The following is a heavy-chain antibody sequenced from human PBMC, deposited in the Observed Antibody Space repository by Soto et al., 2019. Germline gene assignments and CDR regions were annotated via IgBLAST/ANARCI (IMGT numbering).Heavy chain of an antibody. CDR3: ARGRTGYGSLSLNY. J-gene: IGHJ4*02. D-gene: IGHD3-10*01. CDR1: GGSFSGYY. CDR2: INHSGST. V-gene: IGHV4-34*01. Sequence: SETLSLTCAVYGGSFSGYYWSWIRQPPGKGLEWIGEINHSGSTNYNPSLKSRVTISVDTSKNQFSLKLSSVTAADTAVYYCARGRTGYGSLSLNYWGQGTLVTVSS.